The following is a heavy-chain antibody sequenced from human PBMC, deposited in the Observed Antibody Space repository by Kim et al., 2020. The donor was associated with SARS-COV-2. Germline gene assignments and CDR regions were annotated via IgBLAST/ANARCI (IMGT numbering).Heavy chain of an antibody. CDR2: ISYDGSNK. V-gene: IGHV3-33*05. J-gene: IGHJ6*02. CDR1: GFTFSSYG. Sequence: GGSLRLSCAASGFTFSSYGMHWVRQAPGKGLEWVAVISYDGSNKYYADSVKGRFTISRDNSKNTLYLQMNSLRAEDTAVYYCAREVQGGGWYYYGMDVWGQGTTVTVSS. D-gene: IGHD6-19*01. CDR3: AREVQGGGWYYYGMDV.